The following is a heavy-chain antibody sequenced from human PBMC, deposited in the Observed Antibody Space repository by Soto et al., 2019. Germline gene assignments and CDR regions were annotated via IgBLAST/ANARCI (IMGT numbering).Heavy chain of an antibody. Sequence: SVKVSCKASGYTFTFRYLHWVRQAPGQALEWMGWITPFKSDTNYAQKFQDRVTITRDRSVSTAYMELSNLRSDDTAMYYCARSPFAGSDAFDIWGQGTMVTVSS. V-gene: IGHV1-45*02. J-gene: IGHJ3*02. CDR3: ARSPFAGSDAFDI. CDR2: ITPFKSDT. D-gene: IGHD1-1*01. CDR1: GYTFTFRY.